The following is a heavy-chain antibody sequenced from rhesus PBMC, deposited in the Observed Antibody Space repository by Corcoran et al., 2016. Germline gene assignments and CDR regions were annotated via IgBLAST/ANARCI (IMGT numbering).Heavy chain of an antibody. J-gene: IGHJ5-2*02. CDR1: GYTFTDYY. Sequence: EVQLVQSGAEVKKPGASVKISCKASGYTFTDYYLHWVRQAPGKGLEGIGRVDPEDGESDYTQTFQDRVTITMDTSTDTAYMELSSLRSADTAVYYCATDGIAAVLDVWGRGVLVTVSS. D-gene: IGHD6-13*01. CDR3: ATDGIAAVLDV. CDR2: VDPEDGES. V-gene: IGHV1-111*01.